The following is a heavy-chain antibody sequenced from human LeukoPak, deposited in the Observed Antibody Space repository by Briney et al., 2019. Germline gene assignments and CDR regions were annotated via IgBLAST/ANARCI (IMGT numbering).Heavy chain of an antibody. D-gene: IGHD3-3*01. Sequence: SETLSLTCAVYGGSFSGYYWSWIRQPPGKGLEWIGEINHSGSTNYNPSLKSRVTISVDTSKNQFSLKLSSVTAADTAVYYCARNYDFWSGYLDRSGFLGGFDPWGQGTLVTVSS. CDR1: GGSFSGYY. J-gene: IGHJ5*02. CDR3: ARNYDFWSGYLDRSGFLGGFDP. V-gene: IGHV4-34*01. CDR2: INHSGST.